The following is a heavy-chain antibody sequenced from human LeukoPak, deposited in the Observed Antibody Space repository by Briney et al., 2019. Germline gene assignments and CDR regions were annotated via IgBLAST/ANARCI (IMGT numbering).Heavy chain of an antibody. CDR2: IKGDGSDK. CDR3: ARDQVGRSRGDY. D-gene: IGHD3-10*01. CDR1: GFTFSNYR. V-gene: IGHV3-7*03. J-gene: IGHJ4*02. Sequence: PGGSLRLSCAASGFTFSNYRMSWVRQAPGKGLEWVANIKGDGSDKFYVDSVKGRFTISRDNAENSVFLQMNSLRAEDTAIYYCARDQVGRSRGDYWGQGTLVTVSS.